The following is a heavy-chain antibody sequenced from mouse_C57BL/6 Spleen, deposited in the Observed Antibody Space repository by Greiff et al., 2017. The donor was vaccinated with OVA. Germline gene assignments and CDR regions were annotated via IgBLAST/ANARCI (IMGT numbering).Heavy chain of an antibody. V-gene: IGHV1-59*01. Sequence: QVQLQQPGAELVRPGTSVKLSCKASGYTFTSYWMHWVKQRPGQGLEWIGVIDPSDSYTNYNQKFKGKATLTVDTSSSTAYMQLSSLTSEDSAVYYCARAKDLGPDYWGQGTTLTVSS. CDR3: ARAKDLGPDY. CDR2: IDPSDSYT. D-gene: IGHD4-1*01. CDR1: GYTFTSYW. J-gene: IGHJ2*01.